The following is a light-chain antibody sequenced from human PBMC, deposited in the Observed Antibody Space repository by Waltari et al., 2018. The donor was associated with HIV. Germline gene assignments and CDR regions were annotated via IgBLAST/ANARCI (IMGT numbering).Light chain of an antibody. J-gene: IGLJ2*01. CDR2: RKN. V-gene: IGLV1-47*01. CDR1: SSNIGRFY. Sequence: QSVLSQPPSASGTPGQRVTIPCSGSSSNIGRFYVYWYRQVPGTTPQLLIYRKNQRPSGVPDRFSGSKSGTSASLAISGLRSEDEAYYYCAAWNDNLSGVVFGGGTELTVL. CDR3: AAWNDNLSGVV.